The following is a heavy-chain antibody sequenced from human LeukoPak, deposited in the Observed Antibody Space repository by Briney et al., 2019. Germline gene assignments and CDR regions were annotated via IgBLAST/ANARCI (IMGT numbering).Heavy chain of an antibody. CDR3: ARAPKSGYYYYMDV. CDR1: GFTVSSNY. J-gene: IGHJ6*03. D-gene: IGHD3-10*01. Sequence: GGSLRLSCAASGFTVSSNYMSWVRQAPGKGLEWVSYISSSSSTIYYADSVKGRFTISRDNAKNSLYLQMNSLRAEDTAVYYCARAPKSGYYYYMDVWGKGTTVTVSS. CDR2: ISSSSSTI. V-gene: IGHV3-48*01.